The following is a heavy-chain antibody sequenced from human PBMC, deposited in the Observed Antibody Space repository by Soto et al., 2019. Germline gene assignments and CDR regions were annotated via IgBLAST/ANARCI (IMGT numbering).Heavy chain of an antibody. CDR3: AREHIVVVTAIRNWFDP. J-gene: IGHJ5*02. CDR1: GGTFSSYA. D-gene: IGHD2-21*02. Sequence: QVQLVQSGAEVKKPGSSVKVSCKASGGTFSSYAISWVRQAPGQGLEWMGGIIPIFGTANYAQKFQGRVTIPADESTSTAYMELSSLRSEDTAVYYCAREHIVVVTAIRNWFDPWGQGTLVTVSS. V-gene: IGHV1-69*12. CDR2: IIPIFGTA.